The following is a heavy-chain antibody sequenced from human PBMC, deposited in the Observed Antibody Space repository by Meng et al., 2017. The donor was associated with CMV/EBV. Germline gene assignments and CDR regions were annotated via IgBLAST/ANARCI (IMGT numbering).Heavy chain of an antibody. J-gene: IGHJ4*02. CDR1: GFTFSSYS. CDR3: AMLYRSSWYYFDY. D-gene: IGHD6-13*01. CDR2: ISSSSSYI. V-gene: IGHV3-21*01. Sequence: GESLKISCAASGFTFSSYSMNWVRQAPGKGLEWVSSISSSSSYIYYADSVKGRFTISRDNAKNSLYLQMNSLRAEDTAVYYCAMLYRSSWYYFDYWGQGTLVTVSS.